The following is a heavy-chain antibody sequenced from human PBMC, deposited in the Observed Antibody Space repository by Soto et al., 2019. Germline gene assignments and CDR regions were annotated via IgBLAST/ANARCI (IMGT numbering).Heavy chain of an antibody. CDR1: GGTFSSYA. Sequence: QVQLVQSGAEVKKPGSSVKVSCKASGGTFSSYAISWVRQAPGQGLEWMGGIIPIFGTANYAQKFKGRVTITADESTSTAYMELSSLRSEDTAVYYCARTDGYYGYCSSTSCYPNYYYYGMDVWGQGTTVTVSS. CDR2: IIPIFGTA. D-gene: IGHD2-2*01. V-gene: IGHV1-69*01. J-gene: IGHJ6*02. CDR3: ARTDGYYGYCSSTSCYPNYYYYGMDV.